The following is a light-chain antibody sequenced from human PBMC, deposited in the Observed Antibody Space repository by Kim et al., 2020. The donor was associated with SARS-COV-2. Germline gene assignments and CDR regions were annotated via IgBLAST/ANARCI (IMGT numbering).Light chain of an antibody. J-gene: IGLJ1*01. CDR2: DVS. CDR3: TSYTTSGTYL. Sequence: QSALTQPASVSGSPGQSITISCTGTSSDVGGYNYVSWYQQHPGKAPKLMIFDVSKRPSGVSNRFSGSKSGNMASLTISGLQAEDETDYYCTSYTTSGTYLFGTGTKVTVL. CDR1: SSDVGGYNY. V-gene: IGLV2-14*03.